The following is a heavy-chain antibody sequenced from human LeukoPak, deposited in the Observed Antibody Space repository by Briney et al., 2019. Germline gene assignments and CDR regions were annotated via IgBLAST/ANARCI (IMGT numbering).Heavy chain of an antibody. J-gene: IGHJ4*02. V-gene: IGHV3-33*01. Sequence: PGRSLRLSCAASGFTFSSYGMHWVRQAPGKGLEWVALIWYDGSNKYYADSVKGRFTISRDNSKNTAYLQMNSLRAEDTAVYSCARELSPVVKYSFDSWGQGTQVTVSS. CDR2: IWYDGSNK. CDR3: ARELSPVVKYSFDS. D-gene: IGHD2-15*01. CDR1: GFTFSSYG.